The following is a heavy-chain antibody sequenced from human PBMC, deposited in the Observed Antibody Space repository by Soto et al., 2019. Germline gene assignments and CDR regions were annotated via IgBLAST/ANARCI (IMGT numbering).Heavy chain of an antibody. CDR2: IIPILGIA. D-gene: IGHD3-16*02. V-gene: IGHV1-69*04. J-gene: IGHJ4*02. CDR1: GGTFGSYT. CDR3: ARERSGITFGGVIAYFDY. Sequence: SVKVSCKASGGTFGSYTISWVRQAPGQGLEWMGRIIPILGIANYAQKFQGRVTITADKPTSTAYMELSSLRSEDTAVYYCARERSGITFGGVIAYFDYWGQGTLVTVSS.